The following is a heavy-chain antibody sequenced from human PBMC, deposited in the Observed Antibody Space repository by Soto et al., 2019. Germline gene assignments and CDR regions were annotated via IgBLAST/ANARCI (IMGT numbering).Heavy chain of an antibody. CDR3: ARALVLGVGALSQ. Sequence: GGSLRLSCAASGFTFSAYYMSWIRQAPGKGLEWVSYISDSGSLTHYGDSVKGRFTISRGNAKASLYLQMDSLRAEDTAIYHCARALVLGVGALSQWGQGTLVTVSS. CDR2: ISDSGSLT. V-gene: IGHV3-11*01. CDR1: GFTFSAYY. D-gene: IGHD1-26*01. J-gene: IGHJ4*02.